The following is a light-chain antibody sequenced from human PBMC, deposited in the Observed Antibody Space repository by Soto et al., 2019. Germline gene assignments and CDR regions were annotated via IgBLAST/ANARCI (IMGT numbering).Light chain of an antibody. V-gene: IGKV3-20*01. J-gene: IGKJ1*01. CDR1: HSFSSNF. CDR2: GAS. CDR3: QQYGNSRGT. Sequence: EIVLTQSPATLSLSPWERATLSCRASHSFSSNFLAWYQQKPGQAPRLLIYGASSRATGIPDRFSGSGSGTDFTLTISGLEPEDFAVYYCQQYGNSRGTFGQGTKVDIK.